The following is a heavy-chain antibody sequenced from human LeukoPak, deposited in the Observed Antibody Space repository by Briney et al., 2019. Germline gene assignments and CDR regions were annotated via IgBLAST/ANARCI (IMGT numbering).Heavy chain of an antibody. CDR1: GFTFSGYG. Sequence: PGGSLRLSCAASGFTFSGYGMHWVRQAPGKGLEWVAVISYDGSNKYYADSVKGRFTISRDNSKNTLYLQMNSLRAEDTAVYYCARDGDYVWGSSTPPPWYYYGMDVWGQGTTVTVSS. CDR3: ARDGDYVWGSSTPPPWYYYGMDV. J-gene: IGHJ6*02. D-gene: IGHD3-16*01. CDR2: ISYDGSNK. V-gene: IGHV3-30*03.